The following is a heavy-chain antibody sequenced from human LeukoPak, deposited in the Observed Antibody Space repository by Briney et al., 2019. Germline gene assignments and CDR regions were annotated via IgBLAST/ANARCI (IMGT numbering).Heavy chain of an antibody. Sequence: ASVKVSCKASGYTFTSNYMHWVRQAPGQGLEWTGVINPSGGSTSYAQKFQGRVTMTRDTSTSTVYMELSSLRPEDTAVYYCARVRRGDYGEEVLDYWGQGTLVTVSS. V-gene: IGHV1-46*01. CDR2: INPSGGST. J-gene: IGHJ4*02. D-gene: IGHD4-17*01. CDR1: GYTFTSNY. CDR3: ARVRRGDYGEEVLDY.